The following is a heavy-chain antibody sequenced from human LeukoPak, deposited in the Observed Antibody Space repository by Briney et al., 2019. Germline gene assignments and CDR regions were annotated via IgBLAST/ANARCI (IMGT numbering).Heavy chain of an antibody. Sequence: SETLSLTCTVSGGSISSHYWTWIRQPPGKGLEWIGYIYYSGSTNYNPSFKSRVTISLATSKTQFSLKLSSVTPADTAVYYCARVSVVYGMDVWGQGTTVTVSS. CDR2: IYYSGST. CDR1: GGSISSHY. J-gene: IGHJ6*02. CDR3: ARVSVVYGMDV. V-gene: IGHV4-59*11.